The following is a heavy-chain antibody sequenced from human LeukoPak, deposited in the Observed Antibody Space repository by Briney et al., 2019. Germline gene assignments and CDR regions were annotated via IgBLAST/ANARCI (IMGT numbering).Heavy chain of an antibody. CDR1: GFTFSSYS. Sequence: GGSLRLSCAASGFTFSSYSMNWVRQAPGKGLEWVSSISSSSSYIYYADSVKGRFTISRDNAKNSLYLQMNSLRAEDTAVYYCARGHADGDTAMVKVNDYWGQGTLVTVSS. V-gene: IGHV3-21*01. CDR2: ISSSSSYI. J-gene: IGHJ4*02. D-gene: IGHD5-18*01. CDR3: ARGHADGDTAMVKVNDY.